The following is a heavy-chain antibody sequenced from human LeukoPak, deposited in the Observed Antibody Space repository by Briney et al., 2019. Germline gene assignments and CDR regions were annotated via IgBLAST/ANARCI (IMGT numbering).Heavy chain of an antibody. CDR2: IYYSGST. Sequence: SEALSLTCTVSGGSISSGSYYWSWVRQPPGKGLEWIAYIYYSGSTYYNPSLKSRVTISVDTSKNQFSLKLSSVTAADTAVYYCASQGWLQLQPFDYWGQGTLVTVSS. J-gene: IGHJ4*02. CDR1: GGSISSGSYY. V-gene: IGHV4-61*01. D-gene: IGHD5-24*01. CDR3: ASQGWLQLQPFDY.